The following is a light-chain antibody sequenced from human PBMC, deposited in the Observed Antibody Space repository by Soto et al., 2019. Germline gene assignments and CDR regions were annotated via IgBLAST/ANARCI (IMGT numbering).Light chain of an antibody. CDR2: AAS. CDR1: QGIRND. CDR3: LQDYNYPYT. V-gene: IGKV1-6*01. Sequence: AIQMTQSTSSLSASLLDRFTITFRASQGIRNDLGWYQQKPGKAPKLLIYAASSLQSGVPSRFSGSGSGTDFTLTISSLQPEDFATYYCLQDYNYPYTFGQGTKVDIK. J-gene: IGKJ2*01.